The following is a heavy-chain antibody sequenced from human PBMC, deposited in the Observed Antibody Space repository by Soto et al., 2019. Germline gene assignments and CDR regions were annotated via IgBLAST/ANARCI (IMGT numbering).Heavy chain of an antibody. CDR3: GRDLMIFGVVTNPPQSSGFDY. V-gene: IGHV1-69*02. J-gene: IGHJ4*02. CDR2: IIPILGIA. Sequence: SVKVSCKASGGTFSSYTISWVRQAPGQGLEWMGRIIPILGIANYAQKFQGRVTMTEDTSTDTAYMELSSLRSDDTAVYYCGRDLMIFGVVTNPPQSSGFDYWGQGTLVTVSS. D-gene: IGHD3-3*01. CDR1: GGTFSSYT.